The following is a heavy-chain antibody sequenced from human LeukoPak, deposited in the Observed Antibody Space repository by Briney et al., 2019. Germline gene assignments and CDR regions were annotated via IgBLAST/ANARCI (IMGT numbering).Heavy chain of an antibody. CDR2: IGHDGRNK. D-gene: IGHD2-21*01. CDR3: AKDGDWTFDI. J-gene: IGHJ3*02. Sequence: GGSLRLSCTVSGFTFSDSWMSWVRQAPGKGLEWVAYIGHDGRNKFYTESVRGRFTISGDNSMKMAYLQMNSLRTEDTAIYFCAKDGDWTFDIWGQGTMVTVSS. CDR1: GFTFSDSW. V-gene: IGHV3-30*02.